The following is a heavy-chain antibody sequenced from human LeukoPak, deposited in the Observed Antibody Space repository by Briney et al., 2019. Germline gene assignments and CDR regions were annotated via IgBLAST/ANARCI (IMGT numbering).Heavy chain of an antibody. CDR2: FGGGDT. V-gene: IGHV3-23*01. D-gene: IGHD1-26*01. J-gene: IGHJ4*02. Sequence: GGSLRLSCVASGFDFSTYAMSWVRQAPGKGLEWVSGFGGGDTHYADSVKGRFTISRDNSRNTVELQMSSLQAEDTAVYYCAKDGQSFNSMWDYLDSWGRGTLVTVSS. CDR1: GFDFSTYA. CDR3: AKDGQSFNSMWDYLDS.